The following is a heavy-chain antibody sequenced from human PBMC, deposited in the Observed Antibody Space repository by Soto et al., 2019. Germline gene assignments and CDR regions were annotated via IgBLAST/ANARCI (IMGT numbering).Heavy chain of an antibody. J-gene: IGHJ6*02. V-gene: IGHV1-2*02. CDR1: GYTFTGYY. Sequence: GASVKVSCKASGYTFTGYYMHWVRQAPGQGLEWMGWINPNSGGTNYAQKFQGRVTMTRDTSISTAYMELSRLRSDDTAVYYCARDYAAAAEYYYYYYSMDVWGQGTTVTVSS. CDR3: ARDYAAAAEYYYYYYSMDV. D-gene: IGHD6-13*01. CDR2: INPNSGGT.